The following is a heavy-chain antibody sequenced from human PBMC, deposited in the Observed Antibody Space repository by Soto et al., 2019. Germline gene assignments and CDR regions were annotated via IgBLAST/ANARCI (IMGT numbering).Heavy chain of an antibody. D-gene: IGHD2-2*01. CDR1: GGTFSSYA. J-gene: IGHJ6*02. CDR3: ARDCSSNSCYGDYYYGMDV. Sequence: QVQLVQSGAEVKKPGSSVKVSCKASGGTFSSYAISWVRQAPGQGLEWMGGIIPIFGTANYAQKFQGRVTITADESTSTAYMELSSLRSEDTAVYYCARDCSSNSCYGDYYYGMDVWGQGTTVTVSS. V-gene: IGHV1-69*01. CDR2: IIPIFGTA.